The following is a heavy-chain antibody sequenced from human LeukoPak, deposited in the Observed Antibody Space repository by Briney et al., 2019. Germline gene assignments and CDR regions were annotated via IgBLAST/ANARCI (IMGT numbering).Heavy chain of an antibody. CDR1: GFTFSDHF. CDR2: SRDKAKSYTT. V-gene: IGHV3-72*01. Sequence: SGGSLRLSCAASGFTFSDHFMDWVRQAPGKGLEWVGRSRDKAKSYTTEYAASVKGRFTISRDDSKNSLDLQMNSLKTEDTAVYFCARARPDNSGHYYFDSWGQGTLVTVSS. CDR3: ARARPDNSGHYYFDS. D-gene: IGHD3-22*01. J-gene: IGHJ4*02.